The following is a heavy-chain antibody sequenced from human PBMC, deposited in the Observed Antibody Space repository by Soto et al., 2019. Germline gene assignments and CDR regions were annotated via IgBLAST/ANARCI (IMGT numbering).Heavy chain of an antibody. CDR3: ARLGSGWYRPFDY. Sequence: VASVKVSCKASGYTFTGYYMHWVRQAPGQGLEWMGWINPNSGGTNYAQKFQGRVTMTRDTSTSTVYMELSSLRSEDTAVYYCARLGSGWYRPFDYWGQGTLVTVSS. CDR2: INPNSGGT. V-gene: IGHV1-2*02. D-gene: IGHD6-19*01. CDR1: GYTFTGYY. J-gene: IGHJ4*02.